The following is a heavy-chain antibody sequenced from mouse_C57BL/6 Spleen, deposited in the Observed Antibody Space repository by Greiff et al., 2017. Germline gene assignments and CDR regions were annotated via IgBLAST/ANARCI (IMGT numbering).Heavy chain of an antibody. CDR2: ILPGSGST. V-gene: IGHV1-9*01. Sequence: QVQLKESGAELMKPGASVKLSCKATGYTFTGYWIEWVKQRPGHGLEWIGEILPGSGSTNYTEKFKGKATFTADTSSNTAYMQLSSLTTEDSAIYYCANYYGSSGPMDYWGQGTSVTVSS. D-gene: IGHD1-1*01. J-gene: IGHJ4*01. CDR3: ANYYGSSGPMDY. CDR1: GYTFTGYW.